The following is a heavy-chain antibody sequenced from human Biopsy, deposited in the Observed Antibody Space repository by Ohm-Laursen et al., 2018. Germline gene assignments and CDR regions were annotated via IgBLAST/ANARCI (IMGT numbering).Heavy chain of an antibody. J-gene: IGHJ3*01. V-gene: IGHV4-59*01. Sequence: TLSLTCTVSGGPIDSYYWSWIRQPPGKALEWIGYIYFTGRTSYNPSLKSRVTISVDTSKNHFSLRLSSVTAADTAVYYCARDSGGMATILDAFDLWGQGTMVTVSP. CDR1: GGPIDSYY. D-gene: IGHD5-24*01. CDR3: ARDSGGMATILDAFDL. CDR2: IYFTGRT.